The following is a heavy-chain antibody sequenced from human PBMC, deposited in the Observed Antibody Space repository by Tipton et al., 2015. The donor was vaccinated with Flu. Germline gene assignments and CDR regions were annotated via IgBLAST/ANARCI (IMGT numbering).Heavy chain of an antibody. CDR2: IKPDGSEK. V-gene: IGHV3-7*01. Sequence: SLRLSCTASGFTFSNYWMNWVRQAPGKGLEWVANIKPDGSEKNYVDSVRGRFTISRDNVKNSLYLQMNNLRAEDTAVYFCVRDETSVKWGPWGQGTLVTVSP. J-gene: IGHJ5*02. CDR1: GFTFSNYW. CDR3: VRDETSVKWGP. D-gene: IGHD4-11*01.